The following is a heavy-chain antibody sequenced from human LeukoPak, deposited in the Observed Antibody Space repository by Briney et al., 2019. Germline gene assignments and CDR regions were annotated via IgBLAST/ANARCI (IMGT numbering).Heavy chain of an antibody. V-gene: IGHV3-53*01. CDR1: GFTVSSYY. CDR2: IYSGGST. D-gene: IGHD3-16*01. Sequence: GGSLRLSCTTSGFTVSSYYMSWVRQAPGKGLEWVSIIYSGGSTYYADSVKGRFTVSRDNSKNTLYLQMNSLRAEDAAVYFCARDPRGLDPYYYYGMDVWGQGTTVIVSS. J-gene: IGHJ6*01. CDR3: ARDPRGLDPYYYYGMDV.